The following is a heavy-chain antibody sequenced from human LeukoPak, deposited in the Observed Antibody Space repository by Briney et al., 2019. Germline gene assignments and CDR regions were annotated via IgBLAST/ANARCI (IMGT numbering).Heavy chain of an antibody. V-gene: IGHV3-23*01. D-gene: IGHD3-10*01. CDR1: GFTFSSYG. CDR2: ISGSGVST. Sequence: PGGTLRLSCAASGFTFSSYGMSWVRQASGQGLEWVSVISGSGVSTHYADSVKGRFTISRDNSKNTLYLQMNSLRAEDTAVYYCAKDHGSLGSGLNWGQGTLVTVSS. J-gene: IGHJ4*02. CDR3: AKDHGSLGSGLN.